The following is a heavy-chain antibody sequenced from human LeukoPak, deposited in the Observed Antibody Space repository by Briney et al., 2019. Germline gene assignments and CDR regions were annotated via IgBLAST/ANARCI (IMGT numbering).Heavy chain of an antibody. D-gene: IGHD3-9*01. Sequence: AGSLRLSCAASGFTLRTYAMNWVRQAPGKGLEWVSGISGSGDNTYYADSVKGRFTISRDNSKNTLYLQMNSLRAEDTAVYYCAKGDDILTGYLSYFDYWGQGTLVTVSS. CDR2: ISGSGDNT. CDR3: AKGDDILTGYLSYFDY. J-gene: IGHJ4*02. V-gene: IGHV3-23*01. CDR1: GFTLRTYA.